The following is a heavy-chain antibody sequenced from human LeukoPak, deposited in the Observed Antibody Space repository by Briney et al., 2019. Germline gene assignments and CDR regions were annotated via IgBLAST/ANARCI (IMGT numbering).Heavy chain of an antibody. V-gene: IGHV3-23*01. J-gene: IGHJ4*02. CDR2: MSGNGDSV. CDR3: APSVLSSFDY. Sequence: GGSLRLSCAASGFTFSNYAMSWVRQAPGKGLEWVSSMSGNGDSVYYADSVKGRFTMSRDNSKNTLYLQMNSLRAEDTALYFCAPSVLSSFDYWGQGTLVTASS. CDR1: GFTFSNYA. D-gene: IGHD3-3*01.